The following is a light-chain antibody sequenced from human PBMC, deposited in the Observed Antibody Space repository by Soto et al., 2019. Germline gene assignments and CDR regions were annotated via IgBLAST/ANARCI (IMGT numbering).Light chain of an antibody. J-gene: IGLJ7*01. CDR1: SGDIGSYNY. CDR3: SSYAGSNHVV. Sequence: QSALTQPASVSGSPGQSITISCTGTSGDIGSYNYVSWYQQHPGKAPKLMIYEVTKRPSGVPDRFSGSKSGNTASLTVSGLQAEDDSDYYCSSYAGSNHVVFGGGTQLTVL. CDR2: EVT. V-gene: IGLV2-8*01.